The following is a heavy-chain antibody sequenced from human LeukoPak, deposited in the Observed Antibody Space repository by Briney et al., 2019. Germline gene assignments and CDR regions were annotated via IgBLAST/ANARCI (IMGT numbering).Heavy chain of an antibody. V-gene: IGHV3-23*01. J-gene: IGHJ3*02. CDR3: AKDPNGDYIGTFDI. D-gene: IGHD4-17*01. CDR1: QFKFNNYG. CDR2: ITDSGSRA. Sequence: GGSLRLSCATSQFKFNNYGMTWVRQAPGKGLEWVSSITDSGSRAQYADSVQGRFTISRDNSKNTLYLQMNSLRADDTAVYYCAKDPNGDYIGTFDIWGQGTMVTVSS.